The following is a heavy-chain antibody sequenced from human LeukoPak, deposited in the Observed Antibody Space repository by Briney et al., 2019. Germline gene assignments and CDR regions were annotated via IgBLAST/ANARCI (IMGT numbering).Heavy chain of an antibody. CDR1: GGSINRFY. CDR3: ARAGIWSGYYTFDY. CDR2: IYYSGSA. Sequence: SETLSLTCIVSGGSINRFYWSWIRQPPGKGLKWIGNIYYSGSANYNPSLKSRVTISVDTSKNQFSLKLTSVTAADTAVYYCARAGIWSGYYTFDYWGQGTLVTVSS. V-gene: IGHV4-59*01. D-gene: IGHD3-3*01. J-gene: IGHJ4*02.